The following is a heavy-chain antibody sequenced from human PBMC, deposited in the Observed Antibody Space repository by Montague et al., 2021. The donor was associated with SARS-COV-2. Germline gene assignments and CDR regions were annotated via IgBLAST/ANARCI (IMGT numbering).Heavy chain of an antibody. V-gene: IGHV4-34*01. J-gene: IGHJ4*02. CDR2: INHSGTT. CDR1: GGSFSGYY. CDR3: ARWDPQTLTLIGLRCKSASDY. Sequence: SETLSLTCAVYGGSFSGYYWTWIRQSPGKGLEWIAEINHSGTTNYNFSPSLRSRVTISVDTSKSQFSLKLSSVTAADTGVYYCARWDPQTLTLIGLRCKSASDYWGQGTLVTVSS. D-gene: IGHD1-26*01.